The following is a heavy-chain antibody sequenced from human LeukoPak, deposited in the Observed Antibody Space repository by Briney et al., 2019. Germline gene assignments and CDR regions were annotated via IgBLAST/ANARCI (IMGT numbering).Heavy chain of an antibody. Sequence: PGGSLRLSCAASGFTFSSYGMHWVRQAPGKGLEWVAFIRYDGSNKYYADSVKGRFTISRDNSKNTLYLQMNSLRAEDTAVYYCAKDDSITMVRGVDYWGQGTLVTVSS. CDR3: AKDDSITMVRGVDY. D-gene: IGHD3-10*01. J-gene: IGHJ4*02. CDR1: GFTFSSYG. CDR2: IRYDGSNK. V-gene: IGHV3-30*02.